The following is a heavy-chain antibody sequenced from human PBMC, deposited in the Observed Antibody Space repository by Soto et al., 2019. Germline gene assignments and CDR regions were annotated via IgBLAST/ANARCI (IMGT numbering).Heavy chain of an antibody. CDR3: ARGKVLKKYYYYGMDV. D-gene: IGHD1-1*01. Sequence: GGSLRLSCAASGFTFSSYGMQWVRQAPGKGLEWVAVIWYDGSNKYYADSVKGRFTISRDNSKNTLYLQMNSLRAEDTAVYYCARGKVLKKYYYYGMDVWGQGTTVTVSS. J-gene: IGHJ6*02. CDR2: IWYDGSNK. CDR1: GFTFSSYG. V-gene: IGHV3-33*01.